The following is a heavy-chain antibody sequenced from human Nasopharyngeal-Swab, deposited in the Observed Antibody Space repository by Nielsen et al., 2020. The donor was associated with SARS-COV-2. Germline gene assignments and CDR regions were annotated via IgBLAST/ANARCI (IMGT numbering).Heavy chain of an antibody. V-gene: IGHV3-74*01. CDR1: GFTFDDYA. Sequence: LSLTCAASGFTFDDYAMHWVRQAPGKGLVWVSRINSDGSSTSYADSVKGRFTISRDNAKNTLYLQMNSLRAEDTAVYYCARGTTYYDFWSGYSDSYYFDYWGQGTLVTVSS. D-gene: IGHD3-3*01. CDR2: INSDGSST. J-gene: IGHJ4*02. CDR3: ARGTTYYDFWSGYSDSYYFDY.